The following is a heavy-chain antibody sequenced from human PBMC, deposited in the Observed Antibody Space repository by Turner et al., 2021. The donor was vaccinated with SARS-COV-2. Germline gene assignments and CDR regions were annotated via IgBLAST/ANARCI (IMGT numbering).Heavy chain of an antibody. CDR1: GGSITSGSSF. CDR2: IYTSGNTVGIP. CDR3: AKAVPGSGWFDP. D-gene: IGHD3-10*01. Sequence: QVKLQESGPGLLKPSQTLSLTCTVSGGSITSGSSFWTWIRQPAGRGLEWIGRIYTSGNTVGIPDYNPSLKSRVSMSVDSSKNQFSLKLTSVTAADTAVYHCAKAVPGSGWFDPWGQGSLVTVSS. V-gene: IGHV4-61*02. J-gene: IGHJ5*02.